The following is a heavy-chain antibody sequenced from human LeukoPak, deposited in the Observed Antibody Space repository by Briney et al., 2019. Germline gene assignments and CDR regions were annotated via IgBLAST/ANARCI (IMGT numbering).Heavy chain of an antibody. D-gene: IGHD6-13*01. CDR3: AKDRPTVYSSSWLHFLDS. V-gene: IGHV3-23*01. CDR1: GFTFSSYA. CDR2: ISGSGGST. J-gene: IGHJ4*02. Sequence: GGSLRLSCAASGFTFSSYAMSWVRQAPGKGLEWVSGISGSGGSTYLADSVKGRFTISRDNSKNTLYLEMNSLRADDTAVYYCAKDRPTVYSSSWLHFLDSWGQGTLVTVSS.